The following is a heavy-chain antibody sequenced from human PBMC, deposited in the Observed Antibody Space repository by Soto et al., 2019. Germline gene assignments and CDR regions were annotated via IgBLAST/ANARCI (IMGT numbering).Heavy chain of an antibody. CDR1: GFTFSSYA. D-gene: IGHD4-17*01. Sequence: QVQLVESGGGVVQPGRSLRLSCAASGFTFSSYAMHWVRQAPGKGLEWVAGISYDGSNKYYADSVKGRFTISRDNSKNTLYLQMNSLRAEDTAVYYCAKASTVVTLGYFDYWGQGTLVTVSS. CDR3: AKASTVVTLGYFDY. CDR2: ISYDGSNK. J-gene: IGHJ4*02. V-gene: IGHV3-30-3*01.